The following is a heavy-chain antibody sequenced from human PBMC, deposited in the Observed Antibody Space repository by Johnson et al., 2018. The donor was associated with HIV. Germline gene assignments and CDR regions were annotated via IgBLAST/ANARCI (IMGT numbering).Heavy chain of an antibody. J-gene: IGHJ3*02. CDR1: GFTFSDYY. CDR2: FSNTGATI. CDR3: ARRSSLDM. Sequence: QVQLVESGGGLVQPGRSLSLSCAASGFTFSDYYMNWIRQAPGQGLESISSFSNTGATIYYADSVRGRFTISRDNAKNSLYLQMNNLRAEDTAIYYCARRSSLDMWGQGTMVIVSS. V-gene: IGHV3-11*04.